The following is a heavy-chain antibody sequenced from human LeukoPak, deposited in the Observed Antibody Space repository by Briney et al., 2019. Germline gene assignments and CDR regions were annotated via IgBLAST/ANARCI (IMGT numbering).Heavy chain of an antibody. V-gene: IGHV3-23*01. D-gene: IGHD1-14*01. Sequence: SGGSLRLSCAASGFTFSSYAMSWVRQAPGKGLEWVSAISGSGGSTYYADSVKGRFTISRDNSKNTLYLQMNSLRAEDTAVYYCAKDRHKLSITGTTHHFDYWGQGTLVTVSS. CDR2: ISGSGGST. J-gene: IGHJ4*02. CDR1: GFTFSSYA. CDR3: AKDRHKLSITGTTHHFDY.